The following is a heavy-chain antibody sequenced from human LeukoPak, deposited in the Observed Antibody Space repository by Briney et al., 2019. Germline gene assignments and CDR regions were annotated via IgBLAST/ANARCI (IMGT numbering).Heavy chain of an antibody. J-gene: IGHJ4*02. V-gene: IGHV3-23*01. CDR3: AKAHRYSGYDYFDY. D-gene: IGHD5-12*01. CDR2: ISGSGGST. CDR1: GFTFSSYG. Sequence: GRSLRLSCAASGFTFSSYGMSWVRQAPGKGLEWVSAISGSGGSTYYADSVKGRFTISRDNSKNTLYLQMNSLRAEDTAVYYCAKAHRYSGYDYFDYWGQGTLVTVSS.